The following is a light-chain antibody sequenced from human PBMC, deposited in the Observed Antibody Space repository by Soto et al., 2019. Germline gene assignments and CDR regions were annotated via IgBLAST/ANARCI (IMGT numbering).Light chain of an antibody. CDR2: SNN. Sequence: QSVLTQPPSASGTPGQRVTISCSGSSSNIGSNYVYWYQQLPGPAPKLLIYSNNQRPSGVPDRFSGSKSGTSASLAISGLRSEDEADYYCAAWDDSLSGRVFGGGTKLTVL. J-gene: IGLJ3*02. V-gene: IGLV1-47*02. CDR3: AAWDDSLSGRV. CDR1: SSNIGSNY.